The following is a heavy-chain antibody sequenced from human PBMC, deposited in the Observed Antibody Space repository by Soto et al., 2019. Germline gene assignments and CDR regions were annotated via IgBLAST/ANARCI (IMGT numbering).Heavy chain of an antibody. Sequence: EVQLVESGGGFIYPGGSLRLSCAASGLTISNAWMNWVRQAPGKGLEWVGRIKTNTEGGTTDYAAAGTVSFTVSRDDSKNTLYLQINRLKTDGTAVYYWTTGSVEGVWGQGTTVTVS. CDR1: GLTISNAW. V-gene: IGHV3-15*07. J-gene: IGHJ6*02. CDR2: IKTNTEGGTT. CDR3: TTGSVEGV. D-gene: IGHD2-15*01.